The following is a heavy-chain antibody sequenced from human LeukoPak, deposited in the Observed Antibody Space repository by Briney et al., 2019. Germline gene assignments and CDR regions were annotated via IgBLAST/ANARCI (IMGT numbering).Heavy chain of an antibody. Sequence: ASVKVSCKASGYTFTSYSIAWVRHAPGQGREWMGWISAENGGTNYAQKFRGSVTMTTDKSTNTGYMELRSLRSDDTAVYFCARDQLRYYGSNNYYSDMDFWGQGTTVTVSS. D-gene: IGHD3-10*01. V-gene: IGHV1-18*01. CDR1: GYTFTSYS. CDR3: ARDQLRYYGSNNYYSDMDF. CDR2: ISAENGGT. J-gene: IGHJ6*02.